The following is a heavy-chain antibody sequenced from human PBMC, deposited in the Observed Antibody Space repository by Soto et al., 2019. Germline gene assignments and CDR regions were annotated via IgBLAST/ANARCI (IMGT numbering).Heavy chain of an antibody. CDR3: ASASDFADAFDI. CDR1: GGTFSSYT. V-gene: IGHV1-69*02. J-gene: IGHJ3*02. D-gene: IGHD3-3*01. CDR2: IIPILGIA. Sequence: VASVKVSCKASGGTFSSYTISWVRQAPGQGLEWMGRIIPILGIANYAQKFQGRVTITADKSTSTAYMELSSLRSEDTAVYYCASASDFADAFDIWGQGTMVTVSS.